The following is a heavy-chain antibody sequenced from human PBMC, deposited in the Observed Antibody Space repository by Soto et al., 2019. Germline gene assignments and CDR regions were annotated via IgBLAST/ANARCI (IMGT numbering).Heavy chain of an antibody. CDR1: GFTFTKNA. Sequence: QVQLVQSGAEEKKPGASVTVSCKASGFTFTKNAIHWVRQAPGQRLEWVGWINAANGNTKDSQKFPGRVTIIRDTSASTAQMELTSLRPEDTAVYYCVRSAVSPFGGLIGPFDYWGQGTLVTVSS. CDR2: INAANGNT. V-gene: IGHV1-3*05. D-gene: IGHD3-16*02. J-gene: IGHJ4*02. CDR3: VRSAVSPFGGLIGPFDY.